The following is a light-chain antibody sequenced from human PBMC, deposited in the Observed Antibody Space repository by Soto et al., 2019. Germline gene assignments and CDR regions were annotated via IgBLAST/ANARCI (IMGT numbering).Light chain of an antibody. Sequence: IQLTQSPSSLSASVGDRVTITCRASQGISSFLAWYQQKPGKAPKLLIYGASTLQSGVPSRFSGSGAGTDFSLTIGSLQPEDFATYYSQQLNSFPIPFGPGTKVDIK. J-gene: IGKJ3*01. CDR3: QQLNSFPIP. CDR2: GAS. CDR1: QGISSF. V-gene: IGKV1-9*01.